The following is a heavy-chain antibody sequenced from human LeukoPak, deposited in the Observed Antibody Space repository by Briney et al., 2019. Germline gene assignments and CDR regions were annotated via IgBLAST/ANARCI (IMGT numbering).Heavy chain of an antibody. D-gene: IGHD2-15*01. CDR3: AKDVSGVVVAATVTVESWFDP. Sequence: PGGSLRLSCAASGFTFSNYGMHWVRQAPGKGLEWVAVISYEGSNKYYADSVKGRFTISRDNSKNTLYLQMNSLRAEDTAVYYCAKDVSGVVVAATVTVESWFDPRGQGTLVTVSS. J-gene: IGHJ5*02. CDR1: GFTFSNYG. V-gene: IGHV3-30*18. CDR2: ISYEGSNK.